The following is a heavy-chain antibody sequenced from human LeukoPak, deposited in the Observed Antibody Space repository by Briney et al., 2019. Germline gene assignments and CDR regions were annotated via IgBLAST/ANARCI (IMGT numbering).Heavy chain of an antibody. CDR1: GYTSTSYD. J-gene: IGHJ6*03. D-gene: IGHD6-6*01. CDR3: ARGKQLENYYYYYYMDV. CDR2: MNPNSGNT. V-gene: IGHV1-8*01. Sequence: ASVKVSCKASGYTSTSYDINWVRQAPGQGLECMGWMNPNSGNTGYAQKFQGRVTMTRNTSISTAYMELSSLRSEDTAVYYCARGKQLENYYYYYYMDVWGKGTTVTISS.